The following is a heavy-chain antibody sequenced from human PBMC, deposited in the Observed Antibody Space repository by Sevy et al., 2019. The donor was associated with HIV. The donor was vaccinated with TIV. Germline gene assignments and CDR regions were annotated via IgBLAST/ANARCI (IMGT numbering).Heavy chain of an antibody. J-gene: IGHJ3*02. CDR1: GFTFSSYW. V-gene: IGHV3-7*03. Sequence: GGSLRLSCAASGFTFSSYWMSWVRQAPGKWLEWVANIKQDGSEKYYVDSVKGRFTISRDNAKNSLYLQMNSLRAEDTAVYYCAREGGGSYSDAFDIWGQGTMVTVSS. D-gene: IGHD1-26*01. CDR2: IKQDGSEK. CDR3: AREGGGSYSDAFDI.